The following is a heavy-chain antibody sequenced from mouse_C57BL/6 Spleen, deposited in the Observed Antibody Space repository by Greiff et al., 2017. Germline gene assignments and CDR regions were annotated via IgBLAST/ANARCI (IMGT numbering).Heavy chain of an antibody. Sequence: QVQLQQPGAELVMPGASVKLSCKASGYTFTSYWMHWVKQRPGQGLEWIGEIDPSDSYTNYNQKFQGKSTLTVDKSSSTAYMQLSSRTSEDSAVYYCARRVNWCLDWGQGTTLTVSS. D-gene: IGHD4-1*01. CDR2: IDPSDSYT. CDR3: ARRVNWCLD. CDR1: GYTFTSYW. V-gene: IGHV1-69*01. J-gene: IGHJ2*01.